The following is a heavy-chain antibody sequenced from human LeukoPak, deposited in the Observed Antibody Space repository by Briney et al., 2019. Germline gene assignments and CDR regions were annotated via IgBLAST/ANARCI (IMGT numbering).Heavy chain of an antibody. CDR3: AKDRAKNWNYALDY. CDR1: RGTFHSYA. V-gene: IGHV1-69*01. Sequence: GGSGKVSFKASRGTFHSYAISWVRPAPGQGVGWVGGAIPIFGTANYAQKFQGRVTISAGESTSTAYMELSSLRFEDTAVYYCAKDRAKNWNYALDYWGQGTLVTVSS. CDR2: AIPIFGTA. J-gene: IGHJ4*02. D-gene: IGHD1-7*01.